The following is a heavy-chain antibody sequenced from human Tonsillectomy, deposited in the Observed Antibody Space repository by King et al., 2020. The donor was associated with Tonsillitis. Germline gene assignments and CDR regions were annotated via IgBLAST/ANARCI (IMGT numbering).Heavy chain of an antibody. J-gene: IGHJ4*02. D-gene: IGHD3-16*01. CDR2: IYPGYSVT. Sequence: VQLVQSGAEVKRPGDSLKISCKGSGYSFTSFWIGWVRQRPGQGLEWIVIIYPGYSVTRYSPPFQGQVTIAADKSTRTAYLQWSSLKASDTAMYYCGRPADDYVPFNYWGQGTLVTVSS. CDR3: GRPADDYVPFNY. CDR1: GYSFTSFW. V-gene: IGHV5-51*03.